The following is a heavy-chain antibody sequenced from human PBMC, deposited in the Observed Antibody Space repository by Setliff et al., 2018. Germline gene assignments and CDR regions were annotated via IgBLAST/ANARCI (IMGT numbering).Heavy chain of an antibody. CDR2: ISGYNGYT. V-gene: IGHV1-18*01. CDR3: VRDRAAIVVGPPTAAFDI. J-gene: IGHJ3*02. Sequence: ASVKVSCKASGYTFSSYAMNWVRQAPGQGLEWMGWISGYNGYTVYAQKLQGRVTLTTDTSTGTAYMEVRSLRSDDTAQYYCVRDRAAIVVGPPTAAFDIWGQGTMVTVSS. CDR1: GYTFSSYA. D-gene: IGHD2-2*01.